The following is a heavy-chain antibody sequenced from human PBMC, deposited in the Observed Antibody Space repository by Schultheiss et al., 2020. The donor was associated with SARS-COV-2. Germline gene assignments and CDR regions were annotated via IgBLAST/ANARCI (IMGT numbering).Heavy chain of an antibody. CDR2: IIPIFGTA. D-gene: IGHD5-12*01. CDR1: GYTFTSYG. Sequence: SVKVSCKASGYTFTSYGISWVRQAPGQGLEWMGGIIPIFGTANYAQKFQGRVTITADESTSTAYMELSSLRSEDTAVYYCARDRDARGYSGYDSSAKGGFDYWGQGTLVTVSS. J-gene: IGHJ4*02. V-gene: IGHV1-69*13. CDR3: ARDRDARGYSGYDSSAKGGFDY.